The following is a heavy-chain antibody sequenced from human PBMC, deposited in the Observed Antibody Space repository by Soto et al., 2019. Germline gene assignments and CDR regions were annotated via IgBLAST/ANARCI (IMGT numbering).Heavy chain of an antibody. D-gene: IGHD3-10*01. Sequence: GGYLRLSCAASGFTFSHYSMNWVRQAPGKGLEWVAFVSSTSSYIYYAGSVKGRFTISRDNATNSLYLQMNTLRAEDTAVYYCAKDRGRGSPVSGRLDVWAQGTTVVVS. CDR1: GFTFSHYS. J-gene: IGHJ6*02. V-gene: IGHV3-21*01. CDR2: VSSTSSYI. CDR3: AKDRGRGSPVSGRLDV.